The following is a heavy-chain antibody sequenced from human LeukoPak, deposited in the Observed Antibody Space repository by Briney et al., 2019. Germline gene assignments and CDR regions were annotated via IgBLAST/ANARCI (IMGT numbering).Heavy chain of an antibody. CDR1: GYTFTTYD. CDR2: MNPNSGNT. V-gene: IGHV1-8*01. CDR3: ERANYYGSGKKDLDY. Sequence: ASVKVSCKASGYTFTTYDINWVRQATGQGLEWMGWMNPNSGNTGYAQMFQARVTMTRNTSMSTAYMELNSLRSETTAGYYFERANYYGSGKKDLDYWGQGTLVTVSS. J-gene: IGHJ4*02. D-gene: IGHD3-10*01.